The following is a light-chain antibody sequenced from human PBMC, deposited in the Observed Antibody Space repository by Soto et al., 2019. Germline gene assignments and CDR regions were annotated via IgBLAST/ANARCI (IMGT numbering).Light chain of an antibody. J-gene: IGKJ1*01. Sequence: DIQMTQSPSTLSASVGNRVTITCRASQNIETWMAWYQQKPGKAPKLMIYMASSLEGGVPSRFSGSGSGTEFTLTISSLQSDDFATYYCQQYINRWTFGEGTKVDIK. CDR1: QNIETW. CDR3: QQYINRWT. V-gene: IGKV1-5*03. CDR2: MAS.